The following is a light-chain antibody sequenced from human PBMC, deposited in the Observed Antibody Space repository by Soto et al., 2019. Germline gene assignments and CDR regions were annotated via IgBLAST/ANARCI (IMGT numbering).Light chain of an antibody. J-gene: IGKJ1*01. CDR1: QSFSSSY. CDR2: SAS. V-gene: IGKV3-20*01. CDR3: QQYGSSPRT. Sequence: EIVLTQSPGTLSLSPGERATLSCRASQSFSSSYLAWYQQKPGQAPRLLIYSASSRATGIPDRFSGSGSGTDFYLIISRLEPEDFAVYYCQQYGSSPRTFGQGTKVEIK.